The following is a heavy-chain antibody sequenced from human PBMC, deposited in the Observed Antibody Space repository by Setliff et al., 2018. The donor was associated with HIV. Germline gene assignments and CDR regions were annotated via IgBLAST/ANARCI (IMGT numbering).Heavy chain of an antibody. CDR1: GYSISSGYY. Sequence: LSLTCGVSGYSISSGYYWVWIRQPPGKGLEWIGNIYHSGITSYNPSLKSRFTISRDNAKKLVYLQMNSLRAEDTAIYYCARDRASSGYYARFDHWGQGTLVTVSS. CDR2: IYHSGIT. J-gene: IGHJ4*02. CDR3: ARDRASSGYYARFDH. V-gene: IGHV4-38-2*02. D-gene: IGHD3-22*01.